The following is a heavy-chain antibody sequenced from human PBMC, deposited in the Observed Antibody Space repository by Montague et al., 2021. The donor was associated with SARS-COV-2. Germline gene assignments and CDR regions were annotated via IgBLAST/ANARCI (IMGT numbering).Heavy chain of an antibody. Sequence: SLRLSCAASGFTFSSYSMNWVRQAPGKGLEWVSSISSSSSYIYYADSVKGRFTISRDNAKNSLYLQMNSLRAEDTAVYYCARDRWPYDFWSGYYLRGVFDPWGQGTLVNVSP. CDR3: ARDRWPYDFWSGYYLRGVFDP. CDR2: ISSSSSYI. CDR1: GFTFSSYS. V-gene: IGHV3-21*01. D-gene: IGHD3-3*01. J-gene: IGHJ5*01.